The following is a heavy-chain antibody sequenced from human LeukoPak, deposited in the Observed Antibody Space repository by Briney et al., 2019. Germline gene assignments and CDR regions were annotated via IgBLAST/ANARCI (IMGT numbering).Heavy chain of an antibody. Sequence: GWSLRLSCAAYGFSFSNSWLNWLRQPPGKGLEWVASTKPDGSQKYYVDSVKGRFFVSRDNVKDSLYLQMDSLRADDTAVYYCARDRGYTSFDFWGQGTLVAVSS. CDR1: GFSFSNSW. J-gene: IGHJ4*02. CDR2: TKPDGSQK. V-gene: IGHV3-7*01. D-gene: IGHD5-18*01. CDR3: ARDRGYTSFDF.